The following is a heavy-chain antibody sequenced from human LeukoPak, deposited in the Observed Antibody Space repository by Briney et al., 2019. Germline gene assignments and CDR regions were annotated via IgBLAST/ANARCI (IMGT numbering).Heavy chain of an antibody. CDR2: VYYTGST. J-gene: IGHJ4*02. CDR1: GGSFEHYF. D-gene: IGHD5-18*01. CDR3: ASHRRSHGAEY. V-gene: IGHV4-59*01. Sequence: SETLSLTCTVSGGSFEHYFWSWIRQPPGKALEFLGYVYYTGSTDYSPSLKSRLTTSADTAKNQFSLKLRSVTAADTAVYYCASHRRSHGAEYWGQGTLVTVSS.